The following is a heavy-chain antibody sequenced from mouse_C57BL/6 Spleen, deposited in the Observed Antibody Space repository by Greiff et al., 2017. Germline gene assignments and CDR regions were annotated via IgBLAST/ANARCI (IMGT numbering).Heavy chain of an antibody. D-gene: IGHD2-4*01. J-gene: IGHJ2*01. CDR3: ARSGGLRPLFDY. Sequence: QVQLQQPGTELVKPGASVKLSCKTSGYTFTSYWMHWVKQRPGQGLEWIGNINPSNGGTNYNEKFKSKATLTVDKSSSTAYMQLSSLTSEDSAVYYCARSGGLRPLFDYWGQGTTLTVSS. V-gene: IGHV1-53*01. CDR2: INPSNGGT. CDR1: GYTFTSYW.